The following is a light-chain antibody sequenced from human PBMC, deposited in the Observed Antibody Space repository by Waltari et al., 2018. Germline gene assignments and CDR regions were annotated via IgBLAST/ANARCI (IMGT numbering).Light chain of an antibody. CDR2: EVS. CDR1: SSDIGIYNL. Sequence: QSALTQPASVSGSPGQSITISCTGSSSDIGIYNLVSWYQHHPGKVPKLILYEVSERPSVVSGRFSVSKSGNTASLTLSDLQPEDGADYYCCSYAGDSTYVFGTGTKVTVL. CDR3: CSYAGDSTYV. J-gene: IGLJ1*01. V-gene: IGLV2-23*02.